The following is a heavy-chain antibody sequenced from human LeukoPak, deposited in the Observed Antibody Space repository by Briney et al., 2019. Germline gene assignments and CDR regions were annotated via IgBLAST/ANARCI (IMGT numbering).Heavy chain of an antibody. J-gene: IGHJ4*02. V-gene: IGHV4-34*01. CDR1: GGSFSGYY. CDR3: ARRLSSSWYRLDY. CDR2: INHSGST. D-gene: IGHD6-13*01. Sequence: SETLSLTCAVYGGSFSGYYWSWIRQPPGKGLEWIGEINHSGSTNYNPSLKSRVTISVDTSKNQFSLKLSSVTAADTAVYYCARRLSSSWYRLDYWGQGTLVTVSS.